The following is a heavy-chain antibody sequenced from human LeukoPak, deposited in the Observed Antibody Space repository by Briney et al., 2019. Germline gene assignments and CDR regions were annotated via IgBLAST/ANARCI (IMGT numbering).Heavy chain of an antibody. D-gene: IGHD3-16*01. V-gene: IGHV3-74*01. CDR1: GFTFSSSW. CDR3: ARDPGYESWSPFWGGMDV. J-gene: IGHJ6*04. CDR2: ITRDGSST. Sequence: GGSLRLSCAASGFTFSSSWMHWVRQAPGKGLVWVPRITRDGSSTTCADSVKGRFTTSRDNAKSTLYLQMDSLRDDDTAVYYCARDPGYESWSPFWGGMDVWGNGTTVIVSS.